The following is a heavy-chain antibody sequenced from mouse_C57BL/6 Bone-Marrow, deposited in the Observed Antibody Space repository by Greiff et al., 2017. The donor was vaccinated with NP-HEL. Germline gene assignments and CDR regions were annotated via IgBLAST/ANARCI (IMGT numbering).Heavy chain of an antibody. V-gene: IGHV1-81*01. Sequence: QVQLQQSGAELARPGASVKLSCKASGYTFTSYGISWVKQRPGQGLEWIGELYPRSGNTYYNEKFKGKATLTADKSSSTAYMELRSLTSEDSAVYFCARDTTVVMDYWGQGTSVTVSS. J-gene: IGHJ4*01. CDR3: ARDTTVVMDY. CDR1: GYTFTSYG. D-gene: IGHD1-1*01. CDR2: LYPRSGNT.